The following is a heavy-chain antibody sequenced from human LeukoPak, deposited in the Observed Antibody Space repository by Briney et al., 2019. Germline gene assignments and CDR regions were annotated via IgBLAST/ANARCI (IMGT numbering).Heavy chain of an antibody. D-gene: IGHD2/OR15-2a*01. V-gene: IGHV3-74*01. CDR2: INSDGSWT. J-gene: IGHJ4*02. CDR1: GFTCSSYG. CDR3: VSFYETY. Sequence: GGSLRLSCAASGFTCSSYGKHWVRQVPGKGLVWVSHINSDGSWTSYADSVKGRFTISKDNAKNTVYLQMNSLRAEDTAVYYCVSFYETYWGRGTLVTVSS.